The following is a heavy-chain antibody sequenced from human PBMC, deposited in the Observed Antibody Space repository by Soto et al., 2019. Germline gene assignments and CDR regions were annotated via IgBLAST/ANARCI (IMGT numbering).Heavy chain of an antibody. D-gene: IGHD5-12*01. CDR2: ISAYNGNT. CDR3: ARDSGYDQDAFDI. V-gene: IGHV1-18*01. Sequence: GPVEVSRKASGYTFFSYCISWVRQAPGQGLEWMGWISAYNGNTNYAQKLQGRVTMTTDTSTSTAYMELRSLRSDDTAVYYCARDSGYDQDAFDIWGQGTMVTVSS. J-gene: IGHJ3*02. CDR1: GYTFFSYC.